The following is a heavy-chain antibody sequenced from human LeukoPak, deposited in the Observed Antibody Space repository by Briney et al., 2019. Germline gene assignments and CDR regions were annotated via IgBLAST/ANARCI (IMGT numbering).Heavy chain of an antibody. D-gene: IGHD5-18*01. Sequence: GGSLRLSCAASGXTVSSNYMSWVRQAPGKGREWVSVIFSGGTTYYADSVKGRFTISRHNSENTLYLKMNSLRGEDTAVYYCARGVLGYSYGFDYWGQGTLVTVSS. V-gene: IGHV3-53*04. CDR3: ARGVLGYSYGFDY. CDR2: IFSGGTT. CDR1: GXTVSSNY. J-gene: IGHJ4*02.